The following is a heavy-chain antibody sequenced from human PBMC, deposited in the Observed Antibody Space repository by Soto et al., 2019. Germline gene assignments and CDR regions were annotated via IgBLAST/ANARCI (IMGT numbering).Heavy chain of an antibody. CDR3: TTDWPYSGYDYVGFDY. CDR2: IKSKTDGGTT. Sequence: EVQLVESGGGLVKPGGSLRLSCAASGFTFSNAWMSWVRQAPGKGLEWVGRIKSKTDGGTTDYAAPVKGRFTISRDDSKNTLYLQMNSLKTEDTAVYYCTTDWPYSGYDYVGFDYWGQGTLVTVSS. J-gene: IGHJ4*02. V-gene: IGHV3-15*01. D-gene: IGHD5-12*01. CDR1: GFTFSNAW.